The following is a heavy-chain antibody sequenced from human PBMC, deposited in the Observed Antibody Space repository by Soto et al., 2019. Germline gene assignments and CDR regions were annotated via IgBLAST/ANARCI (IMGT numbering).Heavy chain of an antibody. CDR3: SRAVGGFTYGYPDY. Sequence: SGPTLVNPTQPLTLTCTFSGFSLSTTGMCVSWIRQPPGKALEWLALIDWADDKYYSTSLKTRLTISKDTSKNQVVLTMTNVEPVDTATYFCSRAVGGFTYGYPDYWGQGTLVTVSS. CDR2: IDWADDK. V-gene: IGHV2-70*01. CDR1: GFSLSTTGMC. J-gene: IGHJ4*02. D-gene: IGHD5-18*01.